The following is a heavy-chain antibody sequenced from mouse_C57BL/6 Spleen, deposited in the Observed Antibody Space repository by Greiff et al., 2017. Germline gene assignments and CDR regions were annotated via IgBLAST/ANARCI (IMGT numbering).Heavy chain of an antibody. CDR3: AREEDNYCLYFDV. CDR2: IYPRSGNT. CDR1: GYTFTSYG. J-gene: IGHJ1*03. D-gene: IGHD1-3*01. V-gene: IGHV1-81*01. Sequence: VQLQQSGAELARPGASVKLSCKASGYTFTSYGISWVKQRTGQGLEWIGEIYPRSGNTYYNEKFKGKATLTADKSSSTAYMELRSLTSEDSAVYFCAREEDNYCLYFDVWGTGTTVTVSS.